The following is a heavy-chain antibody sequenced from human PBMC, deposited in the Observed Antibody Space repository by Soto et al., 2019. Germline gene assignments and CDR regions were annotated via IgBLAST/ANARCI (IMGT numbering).Heavy chain of an antibody. CDR2: IYTVGST. Sequence: EVQLVESGGGLIQPGGSLRLSCAVSGSTGTRNYMTWVRQAPGKGLEWVSIIYTVGSTFHADSVKGRFTISRDTSKNTLYLQMKDLRCEDTAIYYCASGTGAMDVWGQGTTVVVST. D-gene: IGHD1-1*01. V-gene: IGHV3-53*01. J-gene: IGHJ6*01. CDR1: GSTGTRNY. CDR3: ASGTGAMDV.